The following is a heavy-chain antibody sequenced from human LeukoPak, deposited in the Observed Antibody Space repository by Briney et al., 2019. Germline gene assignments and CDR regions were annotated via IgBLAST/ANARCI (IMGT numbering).Heavy chain of an antibody. CDR2: ISSSGSTI. J-gene: IGHJ6*04. Sequence: GGSLRLSCAASGFTFSSYDMNWVRQAPGKGLEWVSYISSSGSTIYYADSVKGRLTISRDNAKNSLYLQMNSLRAEDTAVYYCAGLGITMIGGVWGKGTTVTISS. V-gene: IGHV3-48*03. CDR3: AGLGITMIGGV. D-gene: IGHD3-10*02. CDR1: GFTFSSYD.